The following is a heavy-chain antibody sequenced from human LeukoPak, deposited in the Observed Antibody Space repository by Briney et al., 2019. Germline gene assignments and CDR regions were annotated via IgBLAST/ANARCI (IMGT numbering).Heavy chain of an antibody. J-gene: IGHJ4*02. V-gene: IGHV4-4*09. CDR1: GDSISSYY. D-gene: IGHD3-16*01. CDR3: ARLLGNYADY. CDR2: IWTSEST. Sequence: SETLSLTCSVAGDSISSYYWSWIRQPPGKGLEWIGYIWTSESTNYNPSLKSRVTMSVDTSKNQFYLRLNSVTAADTAVYYCARLLGNYADYWGQGALVTVSS.